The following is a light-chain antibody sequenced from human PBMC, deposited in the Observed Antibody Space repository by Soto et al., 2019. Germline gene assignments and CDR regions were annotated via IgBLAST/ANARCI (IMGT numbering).Light chain of an antibody. V-gene: IGLV2-14*03. CDR1: SSDVGNYYS. Sequence: QSVLTQPASVSGSPGQSITISCTGSSSDVGNYYSVSWYQQHPGKAPKHMIYEVNHRPSGVSNRFSGSKSDNTASLTISGLQGEDEADYYCTSHTRSSLVVFGGGTQLTVL. CDR2: EVN. J-gene: IGLJ2*01. CDR3: TSHTRSSLVV.